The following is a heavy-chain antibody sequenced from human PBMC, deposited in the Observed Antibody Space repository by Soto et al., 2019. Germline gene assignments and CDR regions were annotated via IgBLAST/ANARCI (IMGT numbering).Heavy chain of an antibody. J-gene: IGHJ4*02. CDR3: ARDEGQLIWPTY. CDR2: IYYSGST. V-gene: IGHV4-31*03. Sequence: PSETLSLTCTVSGGSISSGGYYWSWIRQHPGKGLEWIGYIYYSGSTYYNPSLKSRVTISVDTSKNQFSLKLSSVTAADTAVYYCARDEGQLIWPTYWGQGTWVTVSS. CDR1: GGSISSGGYY. D-gene: IGHD2-2*01.